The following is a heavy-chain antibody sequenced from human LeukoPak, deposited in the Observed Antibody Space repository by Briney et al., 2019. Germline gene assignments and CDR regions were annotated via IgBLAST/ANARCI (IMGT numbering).Heavy chain of an antibody. CDR3: ARDNPPDY. J-gene: IGHJ4*02. V-gene: IGHV3-7*03. CDR2: IKQDGSEK. CDR1: GFTFSSSW. Sequence: GGSLRLSCVASGFTFSSSWVSWVRQAPGKGLEWVANIKQDGSEKSYVESVRGRFTISRDNAKNSLYLQLNSLRAEDTALYYCARDNPPDYWGQGTLVTVSS.